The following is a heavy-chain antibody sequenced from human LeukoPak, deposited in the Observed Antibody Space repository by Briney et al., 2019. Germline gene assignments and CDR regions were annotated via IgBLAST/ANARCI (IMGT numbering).Heavy chain of an antibody. CDR1: GFTFNIYG. CDR2: ISYDEMDE. V-gene: IGHV3-30*18. J-gene: IGHJ4*02. CDR3: AKDRDYYGSGSDY. Sequence: GGSLRLSCAASGFTFNIYGMHWVRQAPGKGLEWVAGISYDEMDEYYADSVKGRFTISRDNSKNTLCLQMNSLRAEDTAIYYCAKDRDYYGSGSDYWGQGTLVTVSS. D-gene: IGHD3-10*01.